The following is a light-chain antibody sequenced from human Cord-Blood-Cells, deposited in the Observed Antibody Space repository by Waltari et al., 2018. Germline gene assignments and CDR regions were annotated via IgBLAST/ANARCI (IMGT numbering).Light chain of an antibody. CDR3: SSYAGSNNLV. CDR1: SSDVGGYTY. V-gene: IGLV2-8*01. Sequence: QSALTQPPSASGSPGQSVTISCTGTSSDVGGYTYVSWSQQHPGKAPKLMIYEVSKRPAGVPDRFSGSKSGNTASLTVSGLQAEDEADYDCSSYAGSNNLVFGGGTKLTVL. CDR2: EVS. J-gene: IGLJ3*02.